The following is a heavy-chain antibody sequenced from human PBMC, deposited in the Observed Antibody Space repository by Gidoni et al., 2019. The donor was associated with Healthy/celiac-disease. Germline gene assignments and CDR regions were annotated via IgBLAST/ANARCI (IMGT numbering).Heavy chain of an antibody. CDR3: ARPYDSSGYLDY. D-gene: IGHD3-22*01. CDR2: IDPSDSYT. J-gene: IGHJ4*02. V-gene: IGHV5-10-1*03. Sequence: EVQMVQYGAEVKKPGESLRISRKGSGDSFTSYWIRWGRQMPGKGLEWMVRIDPSDSYTNYSPSFQGHVTISADKSISTSYLQWSSLKASDTAMYYCARPYDSSGYLDYWGQGTLVTVSS. CDR1: GDSFTSYW.